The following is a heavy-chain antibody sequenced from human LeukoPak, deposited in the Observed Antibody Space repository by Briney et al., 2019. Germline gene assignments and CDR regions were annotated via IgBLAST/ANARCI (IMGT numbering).Heavy chain of an antibody. CDR3: ARRAQQLHFDY. CDR2: IYYSGST. J-gene: IGHJ4*02. CDR1: GGSISSSSYY. V-gene: IGHV4-39*01. D-gene: IGHD6-13*01. Sequence: SETLSLTCTVSGGSISSSSYYWGWIRQPPGKGLEWIGSIYYSGSTYYNPSLKSRVTISVDTSKNQFSLKLSSVTAADTAVYYCARRAQQLHFDYWGQGTLVTVSS.